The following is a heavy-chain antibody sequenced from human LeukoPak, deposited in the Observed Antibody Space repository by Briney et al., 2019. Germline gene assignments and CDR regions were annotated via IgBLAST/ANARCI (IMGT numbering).Heavy chain of an antibody. CDR3: ASGKYYFDY. CDR2: ISSSSSYI. CDR1: GFSFSSYS. J-gene: IGHJ4*02. V-gene: IGHV3-21*01. Sequence: GGSPRLSCAASGFSFSSYSMNWVRQAPGKGLEWVSSISSSSSYIYYADSVKGRFTISRDNAKDSLYLQMNSLRAEDTAVYYCASGKYYFDYWGQGTLVTVSS.